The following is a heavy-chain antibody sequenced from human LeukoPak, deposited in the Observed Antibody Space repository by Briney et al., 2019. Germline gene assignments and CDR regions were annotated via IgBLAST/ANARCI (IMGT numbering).Heavy chain of an antibody. Sequence: PSETLSLTCTVSGGSISSSSYYWGWIRQPPGKGLEWIGSIYYSGSTYYNPSLKSRVTISVDTSKNQFTLKLSSVTAADTAVYYCAREGPRGCFDYWGQGTLVTVSS. J-gene: IGHJ4*02. CDR3: AREGPRGCFDY. CDR1: GGSISSSSYY. D-gene: IGHD2-15*01. CDR2: IYYSGST. V-gene: IGHV4-39*06.